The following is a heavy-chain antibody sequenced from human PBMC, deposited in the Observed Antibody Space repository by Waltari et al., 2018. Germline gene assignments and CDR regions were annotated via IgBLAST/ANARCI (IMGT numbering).Heavy chain of an antibody. Sequence: EVQLVESGGGLVRPGGPLGLSCPASGVTFGDNAMSGARQVPGKGVEWVGFIRSKGYGGTTENAASVKGRFSISREDSKSIAYLQMNSLKTEDTAVYYCAREGAFHGDYGDPGHGMDVWGQGTTVTVSS. J-gene: IGHJ6*02. CDR2: IRSKGYGGTT. D-gene: IGHD4-17*01. CDR3: AREGAFHGDYGDPGHGMDV. CDR1: GVTFGDNA. V-gene: IGHV3-49*04.